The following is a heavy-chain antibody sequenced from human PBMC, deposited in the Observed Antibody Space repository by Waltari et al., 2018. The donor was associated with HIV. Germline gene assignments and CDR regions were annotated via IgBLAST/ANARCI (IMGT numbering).Heavy chain of an antibody. Sequence: QLHLQQSGPGLVNPSETLSLSCTVSGGSIRRRNYYWGWVRQPPGMGLAWIGSIYYSGSTYYNPSLKSRVTVSVDTSRNQFSLKLYSVTAADTAVYYCTSGGVGSTEDFYYGMDVWGQGTTVTVSS. J-gene: IGHJ6*02. D-gene: IGHD3-16*01. CDR1: GGSIRRRNYY. V-gene: IGHV4-39*01. CDR3: TSGGVGSTEDFYYGMDV. CDR2: IYYSGST.